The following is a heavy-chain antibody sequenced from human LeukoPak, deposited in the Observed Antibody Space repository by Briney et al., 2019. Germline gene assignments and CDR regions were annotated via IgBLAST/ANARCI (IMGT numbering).Heavy chain of an antibody. D-gene: IGHD6-19*01. CDR2: ISSNGGST. CDR3: VKGKGIAVTSLDY. CDR1: GFIFSNYA. V-gene: IGHV3-64D*06. J-gene: IGHJ4*02. Sequence: GGSLRLSCSASGFIFSNYAMHWVRQAPRKGLEYVSAISSNGGSTYYADSVKGRFTISRDNSKNTLYLQMSSLRAEDTAVYYCVKGKGIAVTSLDYWGQGTLVTVSS.